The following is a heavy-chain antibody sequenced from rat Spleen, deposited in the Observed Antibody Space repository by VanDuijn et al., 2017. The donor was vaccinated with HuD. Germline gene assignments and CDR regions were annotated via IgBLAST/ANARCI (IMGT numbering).Heavy chain of an antibody. CDR1: GTTFNQYW. D-gene: IGHD1-9*01. CDR3: ARQGYGYNPNWFAY. J-gene: IGHJ3*01. CDR2: ISYDGSST. V-gene: IGHV5-7*01. Sequence: EVQLVESGGGLVQPGRSLKLSCVVSGTTFNQYWMTWIRQAPKKGLEWVATISYDGSSTYYRDSVKGRFTISRDNAKSTLYLQMDSLRSEDTASYYCARQGYGYNPNWFAYWGQGTLVTVSS.